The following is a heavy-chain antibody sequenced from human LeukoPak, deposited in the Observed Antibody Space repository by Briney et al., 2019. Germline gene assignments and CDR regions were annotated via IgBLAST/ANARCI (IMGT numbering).Heavy chain of an antibody. D-gene: IGHD3-10*01. Sequence: SETLSLTCAVSGVSGDSISSITYYWGWIRQPPGKGLEWIGSVYYNGSTYYTPSLKSRVTISVDTSKNQFSLKLSSVTAADTAVYYCTRGHPGVVRGTNWFDPWGQGTLVTVSS. J-gene: IGHJ5*02. V-gene: IGHV4-39*01. CDR2: VYYNGST. CDR1: GDSISSITYY. CDR3: TRGHPGVVRGTNWFDP.